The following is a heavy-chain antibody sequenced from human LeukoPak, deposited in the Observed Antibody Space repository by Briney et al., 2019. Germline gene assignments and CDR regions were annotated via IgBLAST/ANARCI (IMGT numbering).Heavy chain of an antibody. D-gene: IGHD3-10*01. J-gene: IGHJ5*02. CDR2: ISGYNGNT. CDR1: GYTFSSYG. Sequence: GASVKVSCKASGYTFSSYGISWVRQGPGQGLEWMGWISGYNGNTNYAQKVQGRVTMTTDTSTSTAYMELRSLRSDDTAVYYCARDRRYYGSGCYYGDNWFDPWGQGTLVTVSS. CDR3: ARDRRYYGSGCYYGDNWFDP. V-gene: IGHV1-18*01.